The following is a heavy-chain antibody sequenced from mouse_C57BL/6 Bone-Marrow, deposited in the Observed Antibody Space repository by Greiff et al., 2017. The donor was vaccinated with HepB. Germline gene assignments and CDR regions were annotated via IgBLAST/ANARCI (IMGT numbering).Heavy chain of an antibody. CDR2: FHPYNDDT. Sequence: VQRVESGAELVKPGASVKMSCKASGYTFTTYPIEWMKQNHGKSLEWIGNFHPYNDDTKYNEKFKGKATLTVEKSSSTVYLELSRLTSDDSAVYYCARGAYDYDGGSYWYFDVWGTGTTVTVSS. J-gene: IGHJ1*03. V-gene: IGHV1-47*01. CDR1: GYTFTTYP. D-gene: IGHD2-4*01. CDR3: ARGAYDYDGGSYWYFDV.